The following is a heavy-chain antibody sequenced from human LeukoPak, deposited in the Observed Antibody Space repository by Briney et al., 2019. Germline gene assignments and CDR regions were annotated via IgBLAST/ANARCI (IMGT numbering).Heavy chain of an antibody. CDR3: ARHASGSYSLTPPSY. D-gene: IGHD1-26*01. J-gene: IGHJ4*02. CDR2: IYPGDSDT. CDR1: GYSFTSYW. V-gene: IGHV5-51*01. Sequence: GESLKISCKGSGYSFTSYWIGWVRQMPGKGLEWMGIIYPGDSDTRYSPSFQGQVTISADKSISTAYLQWSSLKASDTAVYYCARHASGSYSLTPPSYWGQGTLVTASS.